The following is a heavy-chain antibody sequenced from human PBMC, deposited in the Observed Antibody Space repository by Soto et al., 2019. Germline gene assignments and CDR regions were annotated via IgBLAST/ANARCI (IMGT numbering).Heavy chain of an antibody. CDR1: GGTFSSYA. J-gene: IGHJ3*02. CDR2: IIPIFGTA. V-gene: IGHV1-69*12. Sequence: QVQLVQSGAEVKKPGSSVKVSCKASGGTFSSYAISWVRQAPGQGLEWMGGIIPIFGTAISAQKFQGRVTITADESTSTAYMELSSLRSKDTAVYYCARMSPTNSGSYYWELRGTFDIWGQGTMVTVSS. D-gene: IGHD1-26*01. CDR3: ARMSPTNSGSYYWELRGTFDI.